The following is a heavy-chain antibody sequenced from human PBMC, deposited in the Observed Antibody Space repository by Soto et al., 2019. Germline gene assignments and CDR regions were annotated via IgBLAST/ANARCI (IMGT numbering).Heavy chain of an antibody. V-gene: IGHV4-39*01. CDR1: GGSISSSSYY. Sequence: PSETLSLTCTVSGGSISSSSYYWGWVRQPPGKGLEWIGSIYYSGSTYYNPSLKSRVTISVDTSKNQFSLKLSSVTAADTAVYYCARRGSEVLWFGEFLPAPGLFDYWGQGTLVT. J-gene: IGHJ4*02. CDR3: ARRGSEVLWFGEFLPAPGLFDY. D-gene: IGHD3-10*01. CDR2: IYYSGST.